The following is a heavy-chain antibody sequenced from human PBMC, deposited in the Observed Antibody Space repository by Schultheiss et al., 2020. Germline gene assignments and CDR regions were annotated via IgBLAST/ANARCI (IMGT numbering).Heavy chain of an antibody. J-gene: IGHJ5*02. CDR1: GGSISSYY. CDR2: IYYSGST. Sequence: SETLSLTCTVSGGSISSYYWSWIRQPPGKGLEWIGYIYYSGSTYYNPSLKSRVTISVDTSKNQFSLKLSSVTAADTAVYYCAKYYSSNWFDPWGQGTLVTVSS. CDR3: AKYYSSNWFDP. V-gene: IGHV4-59*01. D-gene: IGHD3-10*01.